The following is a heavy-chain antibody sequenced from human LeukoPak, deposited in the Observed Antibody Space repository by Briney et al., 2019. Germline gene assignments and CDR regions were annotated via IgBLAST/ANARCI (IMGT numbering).Heavy chain of an antibody. D-gene: IGHD5-12*01. CDR1: RYTLTRYY. Sequence: ASLKVSCKASRYTLTRYYMHWVRQAPGHGLECMGWINPSSGGTSYAQKFQGRVTMTRDTSISTAYMELSRLRSDDTAVYYCARDDSGYDGSVAFDIWGQGTMVTVSS. CDR2: INPSSGGT. CDR3: ARDDSGYDGSVAFDI. J-gene: IGHJ3*02. V-gene: IGHV1-2*02.